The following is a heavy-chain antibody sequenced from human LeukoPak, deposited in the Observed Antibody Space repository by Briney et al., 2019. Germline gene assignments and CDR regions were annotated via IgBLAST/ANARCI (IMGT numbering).Heavy chain of an antibody. CDR2: IYSGGST. J-gene: IGHJ6*02. CDR1: GFTFSSYA. Sequence: TGGSLRLSCAASGFTFSSYAMSWVRQAPGKGLEWVSVIYSGGSTYYADSVKGRFTISRDNSKNTLYLQMNSLRAEDTAVYYCAKDSVWFGDLLGGMDVWGQGTTVTVSS. V-gene: IGHV3-66*01. D-gene: IGHD3-10*01. CDR3: AKDSVWFGDLLGGMDV.